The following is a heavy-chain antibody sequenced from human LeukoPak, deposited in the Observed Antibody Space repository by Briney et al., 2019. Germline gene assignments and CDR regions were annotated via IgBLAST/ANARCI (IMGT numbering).Heavy chain of an antibody. D-gene: IGHD4/OR15-4a*01. CDR2: ISSSSSYI. V-gene: IGHV3-21*01. Sequence: GGSLRLSCAASGFTFSSYSMNWVRQAPGKGLEWVSSISSSSSYIYYADSLKGRFTISRDNAKNSLYLQMNSLRAEDTAVYYCARGGAYHYYMDVWGKGTTVTVSS. J-gene: IGHJ6*03. CDR1: GFTFSSYS. CDR3: ARGGAYHYYMDV.